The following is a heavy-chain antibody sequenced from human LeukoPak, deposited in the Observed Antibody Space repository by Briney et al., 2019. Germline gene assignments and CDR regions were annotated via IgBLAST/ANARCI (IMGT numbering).Heavy chain of an antibody. Sequence: GGSLRLSCAASGFTFSSYAMNWVRQAPGKGLEWVSSISSSSSYIYYADSVKGRFTISRDNAKNSLYLQMDSLRAEDTAVYYCARDLIDQNWFDPWGQGTLVTVSS. CDR1: GFTFSSYA. V-gene: IGHV3-21*01. CDR2: ISSSSSYI. CDR3: ARDLIDQNWFDP. J-gene: IGHJ5*02. D-gene: IGHD2-8*01.